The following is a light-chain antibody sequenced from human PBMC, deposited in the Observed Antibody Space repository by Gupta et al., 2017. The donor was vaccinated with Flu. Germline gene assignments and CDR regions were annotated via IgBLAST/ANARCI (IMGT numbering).Light chain of an antibody. CDR2: EVS. J-gene: IGLJ2*01. CDR3: SSYTSSSTLVV. CDR1: SSDVGGYNY. Sequence: SALTPPASVSGSPGQSITSSCTGTSSDVGGYNYGSWYQQHPGKAPKLMRYEVSNRPSGVSNRFSGSKSGNTASLTISGLQAEDEADYYCSSYTSSSTLVVFGGGTKLTVL. V-gene: IGLV2-14*01.